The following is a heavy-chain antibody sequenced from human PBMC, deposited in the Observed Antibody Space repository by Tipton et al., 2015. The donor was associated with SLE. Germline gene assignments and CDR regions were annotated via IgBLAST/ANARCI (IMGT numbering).Heavy chain of an antibody. CDR1: GGSISTYY. CDR3: ARKMSNYYGMGV. D-gene: IGHD5-24*01. Sequence: LRLSCTVSGGSISTYYWSWIRQAPGKGLEWVGHIYYSGSTNYNPSLKSRVTILVDTSKNQFSLKLDSVTAADTAVYYCARKMSNYYGMGVWGQGTTVTVSS. J-gene: IGHJ6*02. V-gene: IGHV4-59*01. CDR2: IYYSGST.